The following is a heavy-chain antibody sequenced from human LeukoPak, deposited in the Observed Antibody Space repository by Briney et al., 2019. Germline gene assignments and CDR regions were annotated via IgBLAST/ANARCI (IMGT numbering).Heavy chain of an antibody. CDR1: GYSISSGYY. D-gene: IGHD6-19*01. V-gene: IGHV4-38-2*01. CDR2: IYHSGST. CDR3: ARPVFGWYGYFDY. Sequence: SETLSLTCAVSGYSISSGYYWGWIRQPPGKGLEWIGSIYHSGSTNYNPSLKSRVTISVDTSKNQFSLKLSSVTAADTAVYYCARPVFGWYGYFDYWGQGTLVTVSS. J-gene: IGHJ4*02.